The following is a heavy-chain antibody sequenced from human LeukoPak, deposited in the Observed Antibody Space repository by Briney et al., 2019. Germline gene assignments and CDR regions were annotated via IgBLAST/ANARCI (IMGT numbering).Heavy chain of an antibody. CDR2: IYHSGST. V-gene: IGHV4-30-2*01. Sequence: SQTLSLTCTVSGGSISSSGYYGSWIRQPPGKGLEWLGYIYHSGSTYYNPSLKSRVTISVDRSKNQFSLRLNSVTAADTAVYYCARKEGPSIAARPIVNWGQGTLVTVSS. D-gene: IGHD6-6*01. CDR1: GGSISSSGYY. CDR3: ARKEGPSIAARPIVN. J-gene: IGHJ4*02.